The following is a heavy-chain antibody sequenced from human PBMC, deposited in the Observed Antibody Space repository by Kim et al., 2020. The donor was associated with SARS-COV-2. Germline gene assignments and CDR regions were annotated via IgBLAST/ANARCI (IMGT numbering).Heavy chain of an antibody. J-gene: IGHJ6*02. CDR2: ISGSGGST. Sequence: GGSLRLSCAASGFTFSSYAMSWVRQAPGKGLEWVSAISGSGGSTYYADSVKGRFTISRDNSKNTLYLQMNSLRAEDTAVYYCAKAASTGYYGSEKYYYYGMDVWGQGTTVTVSS. CDR3: AKAASTGYYGSEKYYYYGMDV. CDR1: GFTFSSYA. V-gene: IGHV3-23*01. D-gene: IGHD3-10*01.